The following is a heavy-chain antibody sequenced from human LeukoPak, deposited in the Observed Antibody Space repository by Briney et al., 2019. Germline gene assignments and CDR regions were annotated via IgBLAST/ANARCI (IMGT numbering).Heavy chain of an antibody. J-gene: IGHJ4*02. CDR2: IYPGDSDT. CDR1: GYSFTSYW. V-gene: IGHV5-51*01. D-gene: IGHD3-10*01. Sequence: GESLKISCRGSGYSFTSYWIGWVRQMPGKGLEWMGIIYPGDSDTRYSPSFQGQVTISADKSISTAYLQWSSLKASDTAMYYCARQSPYYYGSGSPTMDFDYWGQGTLVTVSS. CDR3: ARQSPYYYGSGSPTMDFDY.